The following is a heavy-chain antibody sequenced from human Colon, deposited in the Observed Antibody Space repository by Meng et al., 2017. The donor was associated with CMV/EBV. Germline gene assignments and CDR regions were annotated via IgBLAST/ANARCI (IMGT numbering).Heavy chain of an antibody. CDR3: ARVRTVGALDH. V-gene: IGHV3-23*01. CDR1: GFMFNTYI. D-gene: IGHD1-26*01. J-gene: IGHJ4*02. Sequence: GGSLRLSCAASGFMFNTYIMSWVRQAPGKGLEWVSSISGSGGSTYYEDSVRGRFLISRDNSKNTVYLQMNSLRADDTALYYCARVRTVGALDHWGQGTLVTVSS. CDR2: ISGSGGST.